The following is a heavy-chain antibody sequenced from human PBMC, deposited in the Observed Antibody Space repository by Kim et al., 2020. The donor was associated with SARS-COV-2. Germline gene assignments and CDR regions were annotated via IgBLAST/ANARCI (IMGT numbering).Heavy chain of an antibody. CDR1: AFSVSTTY. D-gene: IGHD3-3*01. J-gene: IGHJ6*01. V-gene: IGHV3-53*01. Sequence: GGSLRLSCAASAFSVSTTYMNWVRQAPGKGLAWVSSIYNGGVTYYADSVRGRFTISRYDSKNTLFLQMNSLRAEDSALYYCTKDRMSMVFGLVRSHYAMDVWGQGTTVTVSS. CDR3: TKDRMSMVFGLVRSHYAMDV. CDR2: IYNGGVT.